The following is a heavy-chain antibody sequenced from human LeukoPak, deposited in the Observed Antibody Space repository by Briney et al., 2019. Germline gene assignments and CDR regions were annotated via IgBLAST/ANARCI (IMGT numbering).Heavy chain of an antibody. V-gene: IGHV3-74*01. D-gene: IGHD3-22*01. Sequence: GGSLRLSCAASGFTFSSYWMHWVRQAPGKGLVWVSRINTDGSSTSYADSVKGRFTISRDNSKDTLYLQMNSLRAEDTAVYYCARLAVFMYYDSSGYSTFDYWGQGTLVTVSS. CDR3: ARLAVFMYYDSSGYSTFDY. J-gene: IGHJ4*02. CDR2: INTDGSST. CDR1: GFTFSSYW.